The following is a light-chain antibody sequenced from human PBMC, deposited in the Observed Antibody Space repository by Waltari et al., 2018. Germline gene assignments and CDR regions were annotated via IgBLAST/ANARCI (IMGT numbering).Light chain of an antibody. V-gene: IGLV2-11*01. J-gene: IGLJ2*01. CDR3: SSYAGINTVL. CDR2: EVS. Sequence: QAAPTQPPSVSGSPGQSVTISCTGTSSDIGYYIAVSWYQQHPGKAPKLMIYEVSKRPSGVSDRFSGSKSGNTASLTISGLQAEDEADYYCSSYAGINTVLFGGGTRLTVL. CDR1: SSDIGYYIA.